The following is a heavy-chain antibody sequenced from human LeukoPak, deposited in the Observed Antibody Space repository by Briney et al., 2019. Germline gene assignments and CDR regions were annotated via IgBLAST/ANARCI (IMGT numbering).Heavy chain of an antibody. J-gene: IGHJ4*02. CDR2: ISYDGSNK. D-gene: IGHD6-13*01. CDR1: GFTFSSYG. V-gene: IGHV3-30*18. CDR3: AKDRSFSSNVDY. Sequence: GGSLRLSCAASGFTFSSYGMHWVRQAPGKGLEGVAVISYDGSNKYYADSVKGRFTISRDNSKNTLYLQMNSLRAEDTAVYYCAKDRSFSSNVDYWGQGTLVTVSS.